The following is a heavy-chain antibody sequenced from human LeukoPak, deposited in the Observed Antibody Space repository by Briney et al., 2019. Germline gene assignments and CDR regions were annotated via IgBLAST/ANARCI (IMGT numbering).Heavy chain of an antibody. CDR1: GFTFSSYW. CDR3: AQGSAQYYEY. Sequence: GGSLRLSCAASGFTFSSYWMSWVRQAPGKGLEWVANIKQDGSEKYYVDSVKGRFTISRDNAQNSLYLQMNSLTSDDTAVYYCAQGSAQYYEYWGQGTLVTVSS. V-gene: IGHV3-7*03. D-gene: IGHD2-15*01. J-gene: IGHJ1*01. CDR2: IKQDGSEK.